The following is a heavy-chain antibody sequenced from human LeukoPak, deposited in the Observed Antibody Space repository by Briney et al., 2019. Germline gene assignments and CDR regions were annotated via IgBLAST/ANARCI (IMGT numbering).Heavy chain of an antibody. CDR3: ARDCSGGSCYQNWFDP. D-gene: IGHD2-15*01. CDR1: GYTFTSYG. V-gene: IGHV1-18*01. CDR2: ISAYNGNT. Sequence: AASVKVSCKASGYTFTSYGISWVRQAPGQGLEWMGWISAYNGNTNYAQKLQGRVTMTTDTSTSTAYMELRSLRSDDTAVYYCARDCSGGSCYQNWFDPWGQGTLVTVSS. J-gene: IGHJ5*02.